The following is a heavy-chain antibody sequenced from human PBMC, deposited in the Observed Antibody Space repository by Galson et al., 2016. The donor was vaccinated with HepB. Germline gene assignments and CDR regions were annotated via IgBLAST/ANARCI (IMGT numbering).Heavy chain of an antibody. Sequence: SVKVSCKASGYTFTTYAMNWVRQVPGQRLEWIGLINAGNGNTNYSQKFEGRVTITRDTSASKAYMELTSLTSEDTAVYYCARGIAVEPSANWFDPWGQGSLVTVSS. CDR1: GYTFTTYA. D-gene: IGHD2-2*01. J-gene: IGHJ5*02. V-gene: IGHV1-3*01. CDR3: ARGIAVEPSANWFDP. CDR2: INAGNGNT.